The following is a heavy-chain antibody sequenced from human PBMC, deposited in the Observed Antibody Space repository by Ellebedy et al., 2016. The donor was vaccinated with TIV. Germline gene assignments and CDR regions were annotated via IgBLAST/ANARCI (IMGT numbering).Heavy chain of an antibody. CDR1: GGSISSYY. D-gene: IGHD3-3*01. Sequence: MPSETLSLTCTVSGGSISSYYWSWIRQPPGKGLEWIGYIYYSGSIYYTPSLKSRVTISVDTSKNQFSLKLSSVTAADTAVYYCARERFRIYGMDVWGQGTTVTVSS. CDR3: ARERFRIYGMDV. J-gene: IGHJ6*02. CDR2: IYYSGSI. V-gene: IGHV4-59*01.